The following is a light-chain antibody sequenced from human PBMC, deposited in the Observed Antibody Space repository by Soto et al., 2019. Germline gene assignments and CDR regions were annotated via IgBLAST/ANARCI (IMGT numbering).Light chain of an antibody. CDR2: DAS. CDR1: QSVTNS. V-gene: IGKV3-11*01. J-gene: IGKJ4*01. Sequence: PGERATPSCRASQSVTNSLAWYQQKPGQAPRLLVYDASNRATGIPTRFSGSGSGTDFTLTISNLEPEDFAVYYCQQHISWPLTFGGGTKVDIK. CDR3: QQHISWPLT.